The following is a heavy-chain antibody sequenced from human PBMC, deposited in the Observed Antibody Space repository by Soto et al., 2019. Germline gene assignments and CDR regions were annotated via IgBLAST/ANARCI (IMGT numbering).Heavy chain of an antibody. Sequence: SYTLSLTCTVSGGSIISGGYYCSWIRQHPGKGLEWIGYTYYSGSTYYNPYHKSRVTISVDTSKNQFSLKLSSVTAADTAVYYCARGKQQLALFDYWGQGTLVTVSS. V-gene: IGHV4-31*03. CDR2: TYYSGST. CDR1: GGSIISGGYY. CDR3: ARGKQQLALFDY. D-gene: IGHD6-13*01. J-gene: IGHJ4*02.